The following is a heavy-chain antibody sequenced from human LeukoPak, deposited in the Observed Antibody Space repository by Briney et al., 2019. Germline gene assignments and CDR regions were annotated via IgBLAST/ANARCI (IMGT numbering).Heavy chain of an antibody. CDR3: AKPESIAAAGYGFDY. CDR1: GFTFSSYA. V-gene: IGHV3-23*01. Sequence: GGSLRLSCAASGFTFSSYAMSWVRQAPGNGLEWVSAISGSGGSTYYADSVKGRFTISRDNSKNTLYLQMNSLRAEDTAVYYCAKPESIAAAGYGFDYWGQGTLVTVSS. J-gene: IGHJ4*02. CDR2: ISGSGGST. D-gene: IGHD6-13*01.